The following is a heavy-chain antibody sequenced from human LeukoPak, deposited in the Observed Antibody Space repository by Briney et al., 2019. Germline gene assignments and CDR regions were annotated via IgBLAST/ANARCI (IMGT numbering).Heavy chain of an antibody. Sequence: SGGSLRLSCAASGLTVSSNYMSWVRQAPGKGLEWVSVIYTDGNTYSADSVKGRFTISSDNSKNTLYLQMNSLRAEDTAVYYCARDQRQQPLDYWGQGTLVTVSS. CDR1: GLTVSSNY. V-gene: IGHV3-66*01. CDR3: ARDQRQQPLDY. CDR2: IYTDGNT. J-gene: IGHJ4*02. D-gene: IGHD6-13*01.